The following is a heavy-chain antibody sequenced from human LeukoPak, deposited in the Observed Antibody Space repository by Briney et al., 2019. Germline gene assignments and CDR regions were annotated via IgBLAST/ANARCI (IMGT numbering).Heavy chain of an antibody. CDR3: AKIAVAYFDY. D-gene: IGHD6-19*01. V-gene: IGHV3-66*01. CDR1: GFTVSSSN. CDR2: IYSGGAA. Sequence: GGSLRLSCAASGFTVSSSNMGWVRQAPGKGLEWVSVIYSGGAAYYPDSVKGRLIISRDLSKNTLFLQMNDLRAEDTAVYYCAKIAVAYFDYWGQGTLVTVSS. J-gene: IGHJ4*02.